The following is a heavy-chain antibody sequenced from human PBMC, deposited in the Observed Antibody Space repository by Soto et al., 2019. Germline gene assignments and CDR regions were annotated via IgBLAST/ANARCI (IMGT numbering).Heavy chain of an antibody. D-gene: IGHD2-15*01. V-gene: IGHV4-39*01. CDR2: IYYSGST. Sequence: SETLSLTCTVSGGSISSSSYYWGWIRQPPGKGLEWIGSIYYSGSTYYNPSLKSRVTISVDTSKNQFSLNLSSVTAADTAVYYCARIYLRYCSGGSCSPPPRYYYYGMDVWGQGTTVTVSS. CDR3: ARIYLRYCSGGSCSPPPRYYYYGMDV. CDR1: GGSISSSSYY. J-gene: IGHJ6*02.